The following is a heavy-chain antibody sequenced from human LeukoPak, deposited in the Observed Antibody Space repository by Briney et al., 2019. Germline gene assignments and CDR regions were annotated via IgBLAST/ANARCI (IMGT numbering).Heavy chain of an antibody. CDR1: GGSFSGYY. D-gene: IGHD3-22*01. J-gene: IGHJ3*02. CDR2: INHSGST. Sequence: PSETLSLTCAVYGGSFSGYYWSWIRQPPGKGLEWIGEINHSGSTNYNPSLKSRVTISVDTSKNQFSLKLSSVTAADTAVYYCAREFSEYYYDSSGSPHYRYKSAFDIWGQGTMVTVSS. CDR3: AREFSEYYYDSSGSPHYRYKSAFDI. V-gene: IGHV4-34*01.